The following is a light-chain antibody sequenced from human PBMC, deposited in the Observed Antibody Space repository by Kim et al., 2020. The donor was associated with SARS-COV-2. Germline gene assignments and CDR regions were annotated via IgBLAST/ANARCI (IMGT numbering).Light chain of an antibody. V-gene: IGKV1-16*01. J-gene: IGKJ1*01. CDR3: QQYRFYSPT. CDR1: QDIHHH. CDR2: ATS. Sequence: ASVGDRVTITCRASQDIHHHLAWFQQKPGKAPRSLIFATSTLHTGVPLRFSGSGYGTDFTLTIDTLQPEDTATYYCQQYRFYSPTFGQGTKVDIK.